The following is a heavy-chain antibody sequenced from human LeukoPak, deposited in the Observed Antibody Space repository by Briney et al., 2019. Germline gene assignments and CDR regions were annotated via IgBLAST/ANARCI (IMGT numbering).Heavy chain of an antibody. V-gene: IGHV3-7*01. Sequence: GGSLRLSCAASRFTFSSYAMSWVRQAPGKGLEWVANIKQDGSEKYYVDSVKGRFTISRDNSKNTLYLQMNSLRAEDTAVYYCARALYSGYDLAYYYGMDVWGQGTTVTVSS. CDR1: RFTFSSYA. CDR3: ARALYSGYDLAYYYGMDV. J-gene: IGHJ6*02. CDR2: IKQDGSEK. D-gene: IGHD5-12*01.